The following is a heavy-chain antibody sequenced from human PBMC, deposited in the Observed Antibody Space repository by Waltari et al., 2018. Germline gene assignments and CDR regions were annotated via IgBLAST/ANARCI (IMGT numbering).Heavy chain of an antibody. CDR1: GFTFSMYR. CDR3: VRDGASSGVVGAFDI. V-gene: IGHV3-7*01. J-gene: IGHJ3*02. Sequence: EVQLVESGGGLVQPGGSLRLSCAASGFTFSMYRMSWLRQVPGKGLEWVANIKQDGSDRKYVDAVKGRFTVSRDNAQNSLYLQMSSLRAEDTAIYFCVRDGASSGVVGAFDIWGRGTMVTVSS. D-gene: IGHD3-22*01. CDR2: IKQDGSDR.